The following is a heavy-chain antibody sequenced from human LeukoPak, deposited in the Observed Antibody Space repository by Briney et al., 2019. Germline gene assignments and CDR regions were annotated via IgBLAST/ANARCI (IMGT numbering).Heavy chain of an antibody. V-gene: IGHV3-7*01. D-gene: IGHD3-16*01. CDR2: INPDGSGK. CDR3: ASWGAGGNS. Sequence: GGSLRLSCEASGFTLSTYWMNWVRQVPGKGLDWVANINPDGSGKRYVDSVKGRFTVARDNADNSLSLQMNSLRAEDTAVYYCASWGAGGNSWGQGTLVTVSS. J-gene: IGHJ4*02. CDR1: GFTLSTYW.